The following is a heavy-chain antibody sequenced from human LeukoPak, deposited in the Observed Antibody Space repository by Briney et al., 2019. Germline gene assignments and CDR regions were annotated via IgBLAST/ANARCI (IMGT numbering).Heavy chain of an antibody. Sequence: SQTLSLTCTVSGAPISSGGYYWNWIRQPPGKGLEWIGYIYYSRSTSYNPSLKSRLTISVDTSKNQFSLELSSVTAADTAVYYCARDGYNSGYFDYWGQGTLVTVSS. J-gene: IGHJ4*02. CDR1: GAPISSGGYY. CDR3: ARDGYNSGYFDY. CDR2: IYYSRST. V-gene: IGHV4-30-4*01. D-gene: IGHD5-24*01.